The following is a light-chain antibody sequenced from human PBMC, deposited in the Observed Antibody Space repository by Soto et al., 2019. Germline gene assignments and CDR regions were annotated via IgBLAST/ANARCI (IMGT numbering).Light chain of an antibody. J-gene: IGLJ1*01. V-gene: IGLV2-14*01. CDR3: SSYTSSSTYV. CDR2: DVS. Sequence: ALTQPASVSGSTGQSIAISCTGTSSDVGGYDYVSWYQQHPGKAPKLMIYDVSNRPSGVSNRFSGSKSDNTASLTISGLQVEDEADYYCSSYTSSSTYVFGTGTKVTVL. CDR1: SSDVGGYDY.